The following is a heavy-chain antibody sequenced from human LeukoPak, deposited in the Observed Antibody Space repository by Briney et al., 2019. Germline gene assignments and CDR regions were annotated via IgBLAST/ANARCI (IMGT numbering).Heavy chain of an antibody. Sequence: PSETLSLTCAVYGGSFSGSYWSWIRQPPGKGLEWIGEINDSESTNYNPSLKSRITISVDTSKNQFSLKLSSVTAADTAVYYCAREPTIFDAFDIWGQGTMVTVSS. V-gene: IGHV4-34*01. CDR1: GGSFSGSY. CDR2: INDSEST. D-gene: IGHD1-14*01. J-gene: IGHJ3*02. CDR3: AREPTIFDAFDI.